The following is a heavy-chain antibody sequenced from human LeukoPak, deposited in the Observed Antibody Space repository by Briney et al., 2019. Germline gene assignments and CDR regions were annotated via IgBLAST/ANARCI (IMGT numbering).Heavy chain of an antibody. V-gene: IGHV1-18*01. D-gene: IGHD3-3*01. CDR1: GYSFTSYG. Sequence: EASVKVSCKASGYSFTSYGISWVRQAPGQGLEWMGWISAYNGNTNYAQKLQGRVTMTTDTSTSTAYMELRSLRSDDTAVYYCARDRASFGLLLPGWFDPWGQGTLVTVSS. J-gene: IGHJ5*02. CDR2: ISAYNGNT. CDR3: ARDRASFGLLLPGWFDP.